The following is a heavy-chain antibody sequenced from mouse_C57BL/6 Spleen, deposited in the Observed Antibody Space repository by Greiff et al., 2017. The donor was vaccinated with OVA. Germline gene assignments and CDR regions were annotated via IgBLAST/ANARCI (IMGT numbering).Heavy chain of an antibody. CDR3: ARFGYDGYDGGADY. V-gene: IGHV1-50*01. Sequence: QVQLQQPGAELVKPGASVKLSCKASGYTFTSYWMQWVKQRPGQGLEWIGEIDPADSYTNYNQKFKGKATLTVDTSSSTAYMQLSSLTSEDSAVYYSARFGYDGYDGGADYWGQGTTLTVSS. CDR1: GYTFTSYW. CDR2: IDPADSYT. D-gene: IGHD2-14*01. J-gene: IGHJ2*01.